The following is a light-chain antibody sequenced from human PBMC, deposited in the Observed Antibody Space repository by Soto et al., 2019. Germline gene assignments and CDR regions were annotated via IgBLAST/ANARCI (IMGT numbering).Light chain of an antibody. Sequence: DIQMTQSPSTLSSSIGDRITISCRASQNIDTWLDWYQQRPGEAPKLLIYTASNLENGVPSMFSGSGSGTDFTLTVSSLLPEDFATYYCQHYRDSSRSFGQGTQVE. CDR3: QHYRDSSRS. J-gene: IGKJ1*01. CDR2: TAS. V-gene: IGKV1-5*03. CDR1: QNIDTW.